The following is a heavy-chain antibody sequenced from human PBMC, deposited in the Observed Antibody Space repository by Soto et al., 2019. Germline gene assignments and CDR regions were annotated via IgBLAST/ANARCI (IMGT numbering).Heavy chain of an antibody. J-gene: IGHJ3*02. CDR3: ASGPGDDSSGYYRLWGAFDI. V-gene: IGHV3-11*01. CDR1: GFTFSDYY. CDR2: ISSSGSTI. D-gene: IGHD3-22*01. Sequence: QVQLVESGGGLVKPGGSLRLSCAASGFTFSDYYMSWIRQAPGKGLEWVSYISSSGSTIYYADSVKGRFTISRDNAKNSLYRQMSSLRAEDTAVYYCASGPGDDSSGYYRLWGAFDIWGQGTMVTVSS.